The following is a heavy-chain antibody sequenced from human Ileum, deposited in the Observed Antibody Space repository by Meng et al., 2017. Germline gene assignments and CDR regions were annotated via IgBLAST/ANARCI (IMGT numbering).Heavy chain of an antibody. CDR2: IKSDGSEQ. J-gene: IGHJ4*02. V-gene: IGHV3-7*01. CDR3: ARAGGWYYLDY. D-gene: IGHD6-19*01. CDR1: GFTFSYYR. Sequence: GESPKTPCVASGFTFSYYRMTWVRQATGKGLEWVVNIKSDGSEQYYVDSVKSRFTISRDDAKNSLYLQMNDLRGDDRGVYYCARAGGWYYLDYWGQGTLVTVSS.